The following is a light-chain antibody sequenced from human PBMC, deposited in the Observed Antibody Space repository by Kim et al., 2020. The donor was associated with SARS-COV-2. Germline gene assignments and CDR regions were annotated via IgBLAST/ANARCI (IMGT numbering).Light chain of an antibody. CDR1: SNNVGYQG. Sequence: QTATLTCTGNSNNVGYQGAVWLQQHQGHPPKPLSYRDNNRPSGISERFSASRSGNTASLTITGLQPEDEADYYCSAWDSSLTGWVFGGGTQLTVL. V-gene: IGLV10-54*01. CDR2: RDN. J-gene: IGLJ3*02. CDR3: SAWDSSLTGWV.